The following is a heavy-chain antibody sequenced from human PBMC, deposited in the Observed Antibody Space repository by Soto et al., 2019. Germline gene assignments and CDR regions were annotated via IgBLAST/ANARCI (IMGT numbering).Heavy chain of an antibody. Sequence: GGSLRLSCAASGFTFSSYAMSWVRQAPGKGLEWVSAISGSGGSTYDADSVKGRFTISRDNSKNTLYLQMNSLRAEDTAVYYCAKDTPITMIDHYAFDIWGQGTMVTVSS. CDR3: AKDTPITMIDHYAFDI. J-gene: IGHJ3*02. CDR2: ISGSGGST. V-gene: IGHV3-23*01. CDR1: GFTFSSYA. D-gene: IGHD3-22*01.